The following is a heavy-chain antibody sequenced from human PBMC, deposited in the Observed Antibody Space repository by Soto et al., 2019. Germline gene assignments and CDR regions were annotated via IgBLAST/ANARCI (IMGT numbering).Heavy chain of an antibody. D-gene: IGHD1-26*01. CDR1: GFTLSDFY. V-gene: IGHV3-11*06. CDR3: VRDIPYSGATKYFDY. J-gene: IGHJ4*02. CDR2: ISNSGDYT. Sequence: QVPMVESGGGVVEPGGSLRLSCVVSGFTLSDFYMTWVRQTPGKGLEWISHISNSGDYTHHADSVKGRFTISRDNARNSMYLQMNSLRAEDTAAYYCVRDIPYSGATKYFDYWGQGALVIVSS.